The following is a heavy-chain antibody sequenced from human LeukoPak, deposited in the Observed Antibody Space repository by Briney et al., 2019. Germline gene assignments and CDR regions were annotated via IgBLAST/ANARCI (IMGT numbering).Heavy chain of an antibody. V-gene: IGHV1-2*02. CDR2: INPNSGGT. CDR1: GYTFTGYY. J-gene: IGHJ4*02. CDR3: ARSRGWFEELIHDY. D-gene: IGHD6-19*01. Sequence: ASVKVSCKASGYTFTGYYMHWVRQAPGQGLEWMGWINPNSGGTNYAQKFQGRVTMTRDTSISTAYMELSRLRSDDTAVYYCARSRGWFEELIHDYWGQGTLVTVSS.